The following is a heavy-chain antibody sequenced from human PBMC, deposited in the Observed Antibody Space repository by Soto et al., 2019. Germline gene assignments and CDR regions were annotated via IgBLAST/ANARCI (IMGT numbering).Heavy chain of an antibody. CDR2: IYYSGST. CDR1: GGKISNSGDH. V-gene: IGHV4-39*01. D-gene: IGHD6-19*01. J-gene: IGHJ1*01. Sequence: LQIQSLPKTVAGGKISNSGDHRGRIRQPPGKGLEWIGSIYYSGSTYYNPSLKSRVTISVDTSKNQFSLKLSSVTAADTAVYYCARHFASSGSEYFQHWGQGTLVTVSS. CDR3: ARHFASSGSEYFQH.